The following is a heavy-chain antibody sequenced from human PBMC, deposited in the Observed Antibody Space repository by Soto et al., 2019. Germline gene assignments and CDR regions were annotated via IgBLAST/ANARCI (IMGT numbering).Heavy chain of an antibody. D-gene: IGHD6-19*01. V-gene: IGHV4-39*01. J-gene: IGHJ4*02. CDR2: IYYSGST. CDR3: ARRQQWLAGYFDY. CDR1: GDSISSSGFY. Sequence: SETLSLTCAVSGDSISSSGFYWGWIRQPPGNGLEWIGSIYYSGSTYYNPSLKSRVTISVDTSKSQFSLKMRSVTAADTAVYYCARRQQWLAGYFDYWGQGTLVTVSS.